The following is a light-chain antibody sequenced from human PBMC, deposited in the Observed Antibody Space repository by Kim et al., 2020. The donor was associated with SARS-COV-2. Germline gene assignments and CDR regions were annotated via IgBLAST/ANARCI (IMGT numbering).Light chain of an antibody. CDR2: WAS. CDR1: QSVLHSSNNTNY. V-gene: IGKV4-1*01. Sequence: DIVMTQSPDSLAVSLGERATINCKSSQSVLHSSNNTNYLAWYQQKPGQPPKLRIYWASTRESGVPDRFSGSGSGTDFTLTISSLQAEDVAVYYCQQYYSSLLTFGGGTKVDIK. J-gene: IGKJ4*02. CDR3: QQYYSSLLT.